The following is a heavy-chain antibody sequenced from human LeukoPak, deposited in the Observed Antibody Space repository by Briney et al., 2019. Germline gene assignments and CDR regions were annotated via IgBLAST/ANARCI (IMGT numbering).Heavy chain of an antibody. CDR3: ARGGMTTVTLDY. CDR1: GSISSYY. J-gene: IGHJ4*02. V-gene: IGHV4-59*01. CDR2: IYYSGST. Sequence: SETLSLTCIVSGSISSYYWTWIRQPPGKGLEWIGYIYYSGSTNSNPSLKSRVSISVDTSKNQFSLKLNSVTAADTAVYYCARGGMTTVTLDYWGQGTLVTVSS. D-gene: IGHD4-17*01.